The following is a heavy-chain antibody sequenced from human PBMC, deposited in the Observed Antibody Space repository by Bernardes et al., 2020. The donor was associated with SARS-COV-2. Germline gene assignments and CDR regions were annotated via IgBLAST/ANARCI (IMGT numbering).Heavy chain of an antibody. D-gene: IGHD4-17*01. Sequence: GSLRLSCAASGFTFSSYAMSWVRQAPGKGLEWVSAISGSGGSTYYADSVKGRFTISRDNSKNTLYLQMNSLRAEDTAVYYCAKRIGREMTTVTTVAFDIWGQGTMVTVSS. J-gene: IGHJ3*02. V-gene: IGHV3-23*01. CDR3: AKRIGREMTTVTTVAFDI. CDR2: ISGSGGST. CDR1: GFTFSSYA.